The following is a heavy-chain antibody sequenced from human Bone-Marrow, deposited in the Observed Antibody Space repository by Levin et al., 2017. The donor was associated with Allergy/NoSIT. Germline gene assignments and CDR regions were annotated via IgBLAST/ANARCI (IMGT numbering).Heavy chain of an antibody. CDR3: ARAGLGYCTSSSCWWFDP. J-gene: IGHJ5*02. CDR1: GFIFSDYY. D-gene: IGHD2-2*01. Sequence: SCAASGFIFSDYYMSWIRQAPGKGLEWVSYISSTGSTVYYADSVKGRFTVSRDNANSSLFLQLNSLRAEDTAVYYCARAGLGYCTSSSCWWFDPWGQGTLVTVSS. CDR2: ISSTGSTV. V-gene: IGHV3-11*01.